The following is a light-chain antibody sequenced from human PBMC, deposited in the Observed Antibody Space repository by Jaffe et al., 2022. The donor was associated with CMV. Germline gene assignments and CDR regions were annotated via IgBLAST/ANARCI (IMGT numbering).Light chain of an antibody. V-gene: IGKV3-15*01. Sequence: EIVMTQSPATLSVSPGERATLSCRASQSVRNNLAWYQQKFGRAPRLLIYGASTRATGIPARFSGSGSGTEFTLTISSLQSEDFAVYYCQHYNDWAPWTFGQGTKVELK. CDR2: GAS. J-gene: IGKJ1*01. CDR3: QHYNDWAPWT. CDR1: QSVRNN.